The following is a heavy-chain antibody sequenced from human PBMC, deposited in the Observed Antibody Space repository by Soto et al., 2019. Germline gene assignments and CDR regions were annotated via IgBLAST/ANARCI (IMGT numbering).Heavy chain of an antibody. CDR1: GFTFSSYW. V-gene: IGHV3-7*01. CDR2: IKQDGSEK. CDR3: ARSGYSYGYSFDY. Sequence: GGSLRLSCAASGFTFSSYWMSWVRQAPGKGLEWVANIKQDGSEKYYVDSVKGRFTISRDNAKNSLYLQMNSLRAEDTAVYYCARSGYSYGYSFDYWGQGTLVTVSS. D-gene: IGHD5-18*01. J-gene: IGHJ4*02.